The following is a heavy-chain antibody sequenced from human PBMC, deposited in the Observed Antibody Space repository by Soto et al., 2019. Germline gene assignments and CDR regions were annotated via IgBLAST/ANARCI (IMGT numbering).Heavy chain of an antibody. CDR1: GFTFDDYA. V-gene: IGHV3-9*01. D-gene: IGHD6-19*01. Sequence: EVQLVEAGGGLVQPGRSLRLSCAASGFTFDDYAMHWVRQAPGKGLEWVSGISWNSGRIGYADSVKGRFTISRNSAKNSLYLQMNSLRPEATAVYYCARAVAGTDYYYGMDVWGLGTTVTVSS. J-gene: IGHJ6*02. CDR2: ISWNSGRI. CDR3: ARAVAGTDYYYGMDV.